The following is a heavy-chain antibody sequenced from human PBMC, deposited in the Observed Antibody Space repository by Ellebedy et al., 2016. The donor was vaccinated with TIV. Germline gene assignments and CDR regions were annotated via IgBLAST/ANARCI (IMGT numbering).Heavy chain of an antibody. CDR1: GFTFSSYA. J-gene: IGHJ4*02. V-gene: IGHV3-23*01. Sequence: GGSLRLPXAASGFTFSSYAMSWVRQAPGKGLEWVSAISGSGGSTYYADSVKGRFTISRDNSKNTLYLQMNSLRAEDTAVYYCVKGQDGGGYYFNYWGQGTLVTVSS. D-gene: IGHD3-10*01. CDR2: ISGSGGST. CDR3: VKGQDGGGYYFNY.